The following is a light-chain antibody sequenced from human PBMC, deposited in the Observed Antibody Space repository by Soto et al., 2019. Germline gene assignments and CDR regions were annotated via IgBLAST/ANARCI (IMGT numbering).Light chain of an antibody. V-gene: IGLV4-69*01. CDR1: SGHSNYA. J-gene: IGLJ7*01. CDR3: QTWGTGSAIVV. CDR2: VNSGGSH. Sequence: QSVLTQSPSASASLGASVKLTCTLSSGHSNYAIAWHQQQPEKGPRYLMKVNSGGSHIKGDGIPDRFSGSSSGAGRYLFISRLQSEDEADYYCQTWGTGSAIVVFGGGTQLTVL.